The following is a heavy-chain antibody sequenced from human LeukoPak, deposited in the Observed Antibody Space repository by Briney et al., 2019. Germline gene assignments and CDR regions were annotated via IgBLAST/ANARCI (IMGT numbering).Heavy chain of an antibody. V-gene: IGHV3-30*04. Sequence: GRSLRLSCAASGFSFSTYAVHWVRQAPGKGLEWVAFISYDGSDIYYADSVEGRFTVSRDNSKNTLFLQVHNLRPDDTAVFYCVRDIIYGADFSDVWGKETTVTVSS. CDR2: ISYDGSDI. J-gene: IGHJ6*04. CDR1: GFSFSTYA. CDR3: VRDIIYGADFSDV. D-gene: IGHD4-17*01.